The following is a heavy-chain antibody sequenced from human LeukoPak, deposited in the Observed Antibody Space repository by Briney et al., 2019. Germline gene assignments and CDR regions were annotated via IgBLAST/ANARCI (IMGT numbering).Heavy chain of an antibody. D-gene: IGHD5-18*01. CDR2: ISGSGGST. CDR1: GFTFSSYA. CDR3: AKWTAMAQYYFDY. V-gene: IGHV3-23*01. J-gene: IGHJ4*02. Sequence: GWSLRLSCAASGFTFSSYAMSWVRQAPGKGLEWVSAISGSGGSTYYADSVKGRFTISRDNSKNTLYLQMNSLRAEDTAVYYCAKWTAMAQYYFDYWGQGTLVTVSS.